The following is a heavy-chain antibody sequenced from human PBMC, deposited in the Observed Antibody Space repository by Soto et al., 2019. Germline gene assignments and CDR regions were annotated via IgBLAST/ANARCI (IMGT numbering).Heavy chain of an antibody. V-gene: IGHV4-34*01. J-gene: IGHJ4*02. D-gene: IGHD3-3*01. CDR1: GGSFSGYY. CDR2: INHSGST. CDR3: ARGKMNYDFWSGYYIVLDY. Sequence: SETLSLTCAVYGGSFSGYYWSWICQPPGKGLEWIGEINHSGSTNYNPSLKSRVTISVDTSKNQFSLKLSSVTAADTAVYYCARGKMNYDFWSGYYIVLDYWGQGTLVTVSS.